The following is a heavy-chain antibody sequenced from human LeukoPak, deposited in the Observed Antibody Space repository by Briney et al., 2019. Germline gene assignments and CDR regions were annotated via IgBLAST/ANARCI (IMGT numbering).Heavy chain of an antibody. CDR1: GFTFDDYG. J-gene: IGHJ3*02. CDR3: ARAFNDAFDI. CDR2: INWNGGST. Sequence: GGSLRLSCAASGFTFDDYGMSSVRPAPGKGLEWVSGINWNGGSTGYADSVKGRFTISRDKAKNSLYLQMNSLRAEDTAMYYCARAFNDAFDIWGQGTMVTVSS. V-gene: IGHV3-20*04.